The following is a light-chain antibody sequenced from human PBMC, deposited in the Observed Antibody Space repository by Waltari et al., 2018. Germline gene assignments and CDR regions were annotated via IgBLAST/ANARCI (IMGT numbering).Light chain of an antibody. CDR3: QSADTNFANHVL. V-gene: IGLV3-25*03. Sequence: SYDLTQPPSVSVSTGQTARINCAGDALPKLVSSWYQQKPGQAPVLLIYKDTQRPSGIPERFSGSSSGTTVTLTISGVQAEDEADYYCQSADTNFANHVLLGGGTQLTVL. CDR2: KDT. J-gene: IGLJ2*01. CDR1: ALPKLV.